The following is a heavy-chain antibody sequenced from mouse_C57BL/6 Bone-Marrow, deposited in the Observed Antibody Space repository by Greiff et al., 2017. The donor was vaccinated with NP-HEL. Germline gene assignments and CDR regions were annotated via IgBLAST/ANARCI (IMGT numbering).Heavy chain of an antibody. J-gene: IGHJ4*01. V-gene: IGHV14-3*01. CDR2: IDPANGNT. D-gene: IGHD2-5*01. CDR3: ARSGYSNYNYYYAMDY. CDR1: GFNFKNTY. Sequence: EVQLQQSVAELVRPGASVKLSCTASGFNFKNTYMHWVKQRPEQGLEWIGRIDPANGNTKYAPKFQGKATITADTSSNTAYLQLSSLTSEDTAIYYCARSGYSNYNYYYAMDYWGQGTSVTVSS.